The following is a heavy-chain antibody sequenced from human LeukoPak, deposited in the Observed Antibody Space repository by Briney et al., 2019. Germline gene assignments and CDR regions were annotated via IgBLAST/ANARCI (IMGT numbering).Heavy chain of an antibody. Sequence: PSETLSLTCTVSGGSISGYYWSWIRQPPGKGLEWIGYIYSSGSTNYNPSLKSRVTMSLDTPEHHFSLRLSSVTAADTAIYYCARQAYCSSTRCNPFDHWGQGALVTVSS. J-gene: IGHJ4*02. CDR2: IYSSGST. V-gene: IGHV4-59*08. CDR3: ARQAYCSSTRCNPFDH. CDR1: GGSISGYY. D-gene: IGHD2-2*01.